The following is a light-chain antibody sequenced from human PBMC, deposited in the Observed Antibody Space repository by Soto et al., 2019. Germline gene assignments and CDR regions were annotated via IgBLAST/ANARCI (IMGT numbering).Light chain of an antibody. CDR1: QSIATH. V-gene: IGKV1-39*01. CDR2: AAS. CDR3: QQGFTTLWT. Sequence: DIQISESPSSLSASVGDRVTVTCRSSQSIATHLNWYQQRPGKAPKLLIYAASTLYSGVPSRFSGSGSGTDFTLTINSLQPEDFATYYCQQGFTTLWTFGQGTKVDIK. J-gene: IGKJ1*01.